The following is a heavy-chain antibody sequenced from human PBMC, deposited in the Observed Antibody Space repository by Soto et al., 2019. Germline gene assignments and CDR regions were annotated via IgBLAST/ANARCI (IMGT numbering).Heavy chain of an antibody. Sequence: QVPLQESGPGLVKPSQTLSLTCTVSGGSISSADYYWSWIRQPPGKGLEWIGYFHSSGATYKDPSLMSRVTISVDTSKNQISLKLDSVTAADTAVYYCASIWFGDFDYWGHGTLVTVSS. CDR3: ASIWFGDFDY. V-gene: IGHV4-30-4*01. D-gene: IGHD3-10*01. J-gene: IGHJ4*01. CDR2: FHSSGAT. CDR1: GGSISSADYY.